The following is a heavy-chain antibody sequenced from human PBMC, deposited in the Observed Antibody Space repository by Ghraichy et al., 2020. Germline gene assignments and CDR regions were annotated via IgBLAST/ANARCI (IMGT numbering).Heavy chain of an antibody. Sequence: SETLSLTCTVSGGSISSYYWSWIRQPPGKGLEWIGYIYYSGSTNYNPSLKSRVTISVDTSKNQFSLKLSSVTAADTAVYYCARYSSRGYFDYWGQGTLVTVSS. CDR3: ARYSSRGYFDY. D-gene: IGHD2-21*01. CDR2: IYYSGST. J-gene: IGHJ4*02. CDR1: GGSISSYY. V-gene: IGHV4-59*01.